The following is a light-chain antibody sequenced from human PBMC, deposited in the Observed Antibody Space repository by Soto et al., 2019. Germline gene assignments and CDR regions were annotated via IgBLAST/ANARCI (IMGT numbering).Light chain of an antibody. CDR1: QIVGTS. CDR2: HAS. J-gene: IGKJ4*01. CDR3: QERFAWPLT. Sequence: IVLPQSPATLSLSPGERASLSCRASQIVGTSLACYQQRPGQSPRLLLHASSRAAGIPARFSGGGSGTHFTLTISSLEPEDFAVYYCQERFAWPLTFGGGTSVEIK. V-gene: IGKV3-11*01.